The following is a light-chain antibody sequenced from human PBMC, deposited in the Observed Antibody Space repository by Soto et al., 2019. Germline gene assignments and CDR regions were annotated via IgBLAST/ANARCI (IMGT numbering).Light chain of an antibody. CDR1: SSDVGSYNL. V-gene: IGLV2-23*01. CDR2: EGS. J-gene: IGLJ2*01. CDR3: FSYAGSSTYLI. Sequence: QSALTQPASVSGSPGQSITISCTGTSSDVGSYNLVSWYQQLPGTAPKLIIYEGSKRPSGVSIRFSGSKSGNTASLTISGLQAEDEADYYCFSYAGSSTYLIIGGGTKVTVL.